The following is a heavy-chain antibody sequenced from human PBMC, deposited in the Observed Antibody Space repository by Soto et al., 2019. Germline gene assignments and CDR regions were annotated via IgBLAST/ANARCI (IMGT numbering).Heavy chain of an antibody. CDR3: ARKDDFWSGYYFDY. CDR2: IYYSGST. V-gene: IGHV4-30-4*02. D-gene: IGHD3-3*01. Sequence: SDTLSLTCTVSGVSISSGAYYWSLIRQPPGKGLEWIGYIYYSGSTYYNPSLKSRVTISVDTSKNQFSLKLSSVTAADTAVYYCARKDDFWSGYYFDYWGQGTLVTVS. CDR1: GVSISSGAYY. J-gene: IGHJ4*02.